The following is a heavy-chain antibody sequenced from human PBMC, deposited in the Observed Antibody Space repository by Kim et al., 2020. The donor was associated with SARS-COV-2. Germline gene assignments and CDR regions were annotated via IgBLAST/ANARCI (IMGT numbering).Heavy chain of an antibody. J-gene: IGHJ4*02. CDR3: ARPSSSHFDF. Sequence: GGSLRLSCAASGFILRNFGIHWVRQAPGKGLEWVAFISNDGTFTIYADSVKGRFTISRDYSENTVYLQMDSLFAGDTAVYYCARPSSSHFDFWGQGTLVTVSS. CDR1: GFILRNFG. V-gene: IGHV3-33*01. D-gene: IGHD3-10*01. CDR2: ISNDGTFT.